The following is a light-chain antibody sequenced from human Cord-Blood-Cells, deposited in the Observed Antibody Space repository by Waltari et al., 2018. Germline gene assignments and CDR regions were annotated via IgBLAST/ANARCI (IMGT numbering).Light chain of an antibody. Sequence: EIVLTQSPATLSLSPGERATLSCRASQSVSSYLAWYQQKPGQATRLLIYDASNRATGIPARCSGSGSGTDFTLTISSLEPEDFAVYYCQHRSNWPTFGQGTKLEIK. CDR3: QHRSNWPT. CDR1: QSVSSY. J-gene: IGKJ2*01. V-gene: IGKV3-11*01. CDR2: DAS.